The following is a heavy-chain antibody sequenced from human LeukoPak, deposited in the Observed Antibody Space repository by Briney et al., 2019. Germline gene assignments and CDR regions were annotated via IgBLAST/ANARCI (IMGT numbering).Heavy chain of an antibody. CDR3: ARASPASGGSGSYYHRYYFDY. V-gene: IGHV3-21*01. J-gene: IGHJ4*02. D-gene: IGHD3-10*01. CDR1: GFTFRSYT. CDR2: ISKSSTYI. Sequence: GGSLRLSCVTSGFTFRSYTMNWVRQAPGKGLEWVSAISKSSTYIHYADSVKGRFTISRDNTKNSLYLQMNSLRAEDTAVYYCARASPASGGSGSYYHRYYFDYWGQGTLVTVSS.